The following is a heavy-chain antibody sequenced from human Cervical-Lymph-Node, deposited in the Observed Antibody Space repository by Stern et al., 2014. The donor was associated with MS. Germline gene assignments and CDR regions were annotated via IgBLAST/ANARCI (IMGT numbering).Heavy chain of an antibody. Sequence: VQLVQSGAEVKKPGASVKVSCKASGYSFTDFNTHWVRQAPGQGLEWMGRISPHTGGARYAEKLQGRVTMTRDTSITTAYMELDRLTSDDTAVYYCATHGGSSFQMDVWGQGTTVTVSS. CDR2: ISPHTGGA. D-gene: IGHD6-13*01. CDR1: GYSFTDFN. V-gene: IGHV1-2*06. J-gene: IGHJ6*02. CDR3: ATHGGSSFQMDV.